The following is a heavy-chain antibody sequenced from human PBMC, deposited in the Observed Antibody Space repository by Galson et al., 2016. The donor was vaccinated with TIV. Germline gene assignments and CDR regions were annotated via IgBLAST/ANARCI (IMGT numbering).Heavy chain of an antibody. D-gene: IGHD2-2*01. CDR3: ARLGYCSSMSCFQFDP. Sequence: SVKVSCKASGYTFTSYGIHWMRQAPGQRLEGMGWINTATGYTKYSQTFQDRITITRDTSASTAYMELSSLKSEDTATYYCARLGYCSSMSCFQFDPWGQGTLVSVSS. CDR1: GYTFTSYG. CDR2: INTATGYT. V-gene: IGHV1-3*04. J-gene: IGHJ5*02.